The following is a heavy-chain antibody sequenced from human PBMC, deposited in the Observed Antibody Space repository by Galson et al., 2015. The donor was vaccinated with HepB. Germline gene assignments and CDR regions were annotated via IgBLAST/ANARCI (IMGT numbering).Heavy chain of an antibody. J-gene: IGHJ6*02. Sequence: QSGAEVKKPGESLKISCKGSGYNFTNYWIAWVRQMPGKGLEWMGIIYPGDSDTRYSPSFQGQVTISADKSISTAYLQWSSLKASDTAMYYCARQSPYYDILTGYYTAPKMDVWGQGTTVTVSS. CDR1: GYNFTNYW. CDR2: IYPGDSDT. CDR3: ARQSPYYDILTGYYTAPKMDV. D-gene: IGHD3-9*01. V-gene: IGHV5-51*01.